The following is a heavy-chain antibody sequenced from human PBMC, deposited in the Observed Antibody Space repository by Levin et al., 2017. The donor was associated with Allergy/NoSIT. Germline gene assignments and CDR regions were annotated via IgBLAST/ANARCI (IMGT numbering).Heavy chain of an antibody. V-gene: IGHV4-59*01. CDR2: ISYSATP. D-gene: IGHD3-3*01. J-gene: IGHJ4*02. CDR3: AKNRDFWSGYYLWSGFDS. CDR1: GDSISSYY. Sequence: GSLRLSCTVSGDSISSYYWSWIRQPPGKGLEWIGHISYSATPDYNPSLKSRATIAMDTSKNHFSLKLDSVTAADTAVYYCAKNRDFWSGYYLWSGFDSWGQGTLVTVSS.